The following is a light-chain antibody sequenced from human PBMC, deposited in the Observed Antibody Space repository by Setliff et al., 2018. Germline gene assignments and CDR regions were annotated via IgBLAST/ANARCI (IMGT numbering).Light chain of an antibody. CDR1: SGDVGAYNF. CDR3: SSYTNSRTVI. V-gene: IGLV2-8*01. CDR2: EVS. Sequence: QSALTQPPSASGSPGQSLTISCTGTSGDVGAYNFVSWYQQHPGKAPKLIIYEVSKRPSGVPDRFSGSKSGNTASLTVSGLQAEDEADYFCSSYTNSRTVIFGGGTKVTVL. J-gene: IGLJ2*01.